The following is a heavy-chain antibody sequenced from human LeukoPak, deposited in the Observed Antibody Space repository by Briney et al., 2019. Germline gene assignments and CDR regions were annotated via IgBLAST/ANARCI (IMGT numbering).Heavy chain of an antibody. Sequence: PGGSLRLSCAASGFTFSSYSMNWVRQAPGKGLEWVSSISSSSNYIYYADSVKGRFTISRENAKNSLYLQMISLRAGDTAVYYCARGLRYCSGGSCYNSDAFDIWGQGTMVTVSS. CDR2: ISSSSNYI. D-gene: IGHD2-15*01. J-gene: IGHJ3*02. CDR3: ARGLRYCSGGSCYNSDAFDI. CDR1: GFTFSSYS. V-gene: IGHV3-21*01.